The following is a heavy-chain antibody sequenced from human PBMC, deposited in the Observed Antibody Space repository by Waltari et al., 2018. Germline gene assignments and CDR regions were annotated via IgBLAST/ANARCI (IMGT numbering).Heavy chain of an antibody. Sequence: EVQVVEYGGGLVQPGGCLGLSCSASGFTFSNQAMHLASQVPGKGLEYVSGISQNGDGTHYADSVKGRFTISRDNSKNTLYLQMSSLRTEDTAVYYCVNDFWSDHSMGVWGQGTTVTVSS. J-gene: IGHJ6*02. CDR2: ISQNGDGT. CDR1: GFTFSNQA. V-gene: IGHV3-64D*06. D-gene: IGHD3-3*01. CDR3: VNDFWSDHSMGV.